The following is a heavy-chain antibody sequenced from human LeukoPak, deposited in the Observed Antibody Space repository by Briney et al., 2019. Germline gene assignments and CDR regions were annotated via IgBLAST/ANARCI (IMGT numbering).Heavy chain of an antibody. D-gene: IGHD1-26*01. CDR1: GFTFDDYA. CDR2: ISWDGDST. Sequence: GGSLRLSCAASGFTFDDYAMHWVRQAPGKGLEWVSLISWDGDSTYYADSVKGRFTICRDNRKNSLHLQMNSLRAEDSALYYCAKDIRGRGVGAFDYWGQGTLVTVS. J-gene: IGHJ4*02. CDR3: AKDIRGRGVGAFDY. V-gene: IGHV3-43D*03.